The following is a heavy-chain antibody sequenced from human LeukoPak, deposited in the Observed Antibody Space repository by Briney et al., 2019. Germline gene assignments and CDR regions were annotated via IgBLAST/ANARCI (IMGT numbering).Heavy chain of an antibody. V-gene: IGHV3-11*01. J-gene: IGHJ6*02. CDR1: GFTFSDYY. CDR3: ARVGRGGSSWFEDYYYYGMDV. Sequence: GESLRLSCAASGFTFSDYYMSWIRQAPGKGLEWVSYISSSGSTVYYADSVKGRFTISRDNAKNSLYLQMNSLRAEDTAVYYCARVGRGGSSWFEDYYYYGMDVWGQGTTVTVSS. CDR2: ISSSGSTV. D-gene: IGHD6-13*01.